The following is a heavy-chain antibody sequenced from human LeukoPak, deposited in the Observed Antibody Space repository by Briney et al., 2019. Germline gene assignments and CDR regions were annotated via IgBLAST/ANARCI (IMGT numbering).Heavy chain of an antibody. V-gene: IGHV3-23*01. CDR2: ISGSGGST. D-gene: IGHD3-16*02. CDR1: GFTFSSYA. CDR3: AKDTLTFGGVIAYFDY. J-gene: IGHJ4*02. Sequence: GGSLRLSCAASGFTFSSYAMSWVRQAPGKGLEWVSAISGSGGSTYYADSVKGRFTISRDNSKNTLYLQINSLRAEDTAVYYCAKDTLTFGGVIAYFDYWGQGTLVTVSS.